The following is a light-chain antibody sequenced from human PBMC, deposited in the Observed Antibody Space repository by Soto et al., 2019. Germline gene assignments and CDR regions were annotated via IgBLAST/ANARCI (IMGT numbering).Light chain of an antibody. Sequence: DIQLTQSTSSLSASVGDRDNLTCRASHNINSLLNWYQQKPGKAPKVLIYAASKLETGVSSRFSGSGSGTDFTLTISGLQPEDSATYYCQQSFSSPFTFGPG. J-gene: IGKJ3*01. CDR1: HNINSL. V-gene: IGKV1-39*01. CDR2: AAS. CDR3: QQSFSSPFT.